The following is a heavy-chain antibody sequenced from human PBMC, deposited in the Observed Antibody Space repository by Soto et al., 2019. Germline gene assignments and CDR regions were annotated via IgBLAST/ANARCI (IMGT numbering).Heavy chain of an antibody. J-gene: IGHJ4*02. CDR3: ARALAATGPFDC. D-gene: IGHD6-13*01. CDR1: GYTFTNYA. CDR2: ISAYNGNT. V-gene: IGHV1-18*01. Sequence: QVQLVQSGAEVKKPGASVTVSCKASGYTFTNYACSWVRQAPGQGLEWMGWISAYNGNTNYPQKLQGRVTMTTDTSTSTAYMELRSLRSDDTAVYYCARALAATGPFDCWGQGTLVTVS.